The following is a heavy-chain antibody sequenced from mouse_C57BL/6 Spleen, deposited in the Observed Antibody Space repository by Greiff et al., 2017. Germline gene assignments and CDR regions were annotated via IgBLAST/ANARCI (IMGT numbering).Heavy chain of an antibody. J-gene: IGHJ2*01. CDR1: GYAFSSYW. CDR3: ARSGGNYGYLDY. CDR2: IYPGDGDT. V-gene: IGHV1-80*01. Sequence: QVQLQQSGAELVKPGASVKISCKASGYAFSSYWMNWVKQRPGKGLEWIGQIYPGDGDTNYNGKFKGKATLTAGKSSSTAYMQLSSLTSEDSAVYFCARSGGNYGYLDYWGQGTTLTVSS. D-gene: IGHD2-1*01.